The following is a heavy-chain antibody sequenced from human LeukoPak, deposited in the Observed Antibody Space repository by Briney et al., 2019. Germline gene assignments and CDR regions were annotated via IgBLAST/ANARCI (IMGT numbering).Heavy chain of an antibody. Sequence: SHNLPLLCNISGDIISRGGYYWSWIRQHPGQDLEWIGYIYYSGSTYYNPSLKSRVTISVDTSKNQFSLKLSSVTAADTAVYYCASGGYYRRAFDPWGQGTLVTVSS. CDR3: ASGGYYRRAFDP. CDR1: GDIISRGGYY. J-gene: IGHJ5*02. D-gene: IGHD3-22*01. CDR2: IYYSGST. V-gene: IGHV4-31*03.